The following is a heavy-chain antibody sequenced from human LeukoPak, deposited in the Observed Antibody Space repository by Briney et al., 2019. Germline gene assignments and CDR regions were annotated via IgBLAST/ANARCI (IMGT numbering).Heavy chain of an antibody. D-gene: IGHD6-19*01. V-gene: IGHV3-33*01. J-gene: IGHJ3*02. Sequence: PGGSLRLSCAASGFTFSNYGMHWVRQAPGKGLEWVAVIWYDGSNKYYADSVKGRFTISRDNSKNTLYLQMNSLRAEDTAVYYSARDRAAGPGPEDIWGQGTMVTVSS. CDR1: GFTFSNYG. CDR2: IWYDGSNK. CDR3: ARDRAAGPGPEDI.